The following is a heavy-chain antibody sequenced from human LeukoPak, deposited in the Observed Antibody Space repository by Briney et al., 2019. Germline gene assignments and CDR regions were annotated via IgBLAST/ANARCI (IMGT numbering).Heavy chain of an antibody. D-gene: IGHD5-18*01. CDR3: AGGYSYGDY. CDR1: GFTFSAYG. J-gene: IGHJ4*02. V-gene: IGHV3-30*02. CDR2: IGSDGSNK. Sequence: GGSLRLSCAASGFTFSAYGMNWVRQAPGKGLEWLALIGSDGSNKYFADSVKGRSTISRDNSKNTLYLQMNSLRAEDTAVYFCAGGYSYGDYWGQGTLVTVSS.